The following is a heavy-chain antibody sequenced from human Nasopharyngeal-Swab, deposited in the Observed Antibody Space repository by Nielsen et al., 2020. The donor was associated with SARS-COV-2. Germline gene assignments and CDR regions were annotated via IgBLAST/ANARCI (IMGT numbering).Heavy chain of an antibody. V-gene: IGHV3-7*03. Sequence: GGSLRLSCAASGFTFSSYWMSWVRQAPGKGLEWVAKIKQDGSEKYYADSVKGRFTISRDNAKNSLYLQLNSLRAEDTAMYYCAKYTSGWGWFDPWGLGTLVTVSS. CDR3: AKYTSGWGWFDP. J-gene: IGHJ5*02. CDR2: IKQDGSEK. D-gene: IGHD6-19*01. CDR1: GFTFSSYW.